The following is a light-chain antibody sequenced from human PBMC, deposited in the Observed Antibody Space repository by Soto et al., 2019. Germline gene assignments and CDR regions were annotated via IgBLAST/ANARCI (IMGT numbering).Light chain of an antibody. J-gene: IGKJ1*01. CDR2: GAS. V-gene: IGKV3-20*01. CDR1: QSVSSY. Sequence: EIEMTQSPATLSLAPGERVTLSCRASQSVSSYLAWYQQKPGQAPRLLIYGASSRATGIPDRFSGSGSGTDFTLTISRLEPEDFAVYYCQQYGSSPWTFGQGTKVDIK. CDR3: QQYGSSPWT.